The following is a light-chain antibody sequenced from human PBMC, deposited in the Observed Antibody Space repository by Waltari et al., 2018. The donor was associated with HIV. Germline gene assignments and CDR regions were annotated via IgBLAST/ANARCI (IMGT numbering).Light chain of an antibody. J-gene: IGKJ5*01. CDR3: QQCTNWPPVT. CDR2: GAS. Sequence: EVVMTQSPATLSVSPGERVTLSCRASESIDTNLVWYQQKPGQAPRLLIYGASTRTTGVPARFSGSGSGTEFTLTISSLQSEDFAVYYCQQCTNWPPVTFGQGTRLDIK. V-gene: IGKV3-15*01. CDR1: ESIDTN.